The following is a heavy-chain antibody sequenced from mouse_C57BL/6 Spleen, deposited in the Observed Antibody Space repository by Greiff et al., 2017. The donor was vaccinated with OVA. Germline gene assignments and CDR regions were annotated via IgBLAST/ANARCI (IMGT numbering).Heavy chain of an antibody. CDR3: ARRGDYCFDY. V-gene: IGHV1-69*01. J-gene: IGHJ2*01. Sequence: QVQLQQPGAELVMPGASVKLSCKASGYTFTSYWMHWVKQRPGQGLEWIGEIDPSDGYTNYNQKFKGKSTLTVDKSSNTAYMQLSSLTSEDSAVYYCARRGDYCFDYWGQGTTLTVSS. D-gene: IGHD3-3*01. CDR1: GYTFTSYW. CDR2: IDPSDGYT.